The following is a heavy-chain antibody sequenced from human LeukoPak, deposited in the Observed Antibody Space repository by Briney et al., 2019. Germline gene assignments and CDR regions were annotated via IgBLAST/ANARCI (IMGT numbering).Heavy chain of an antibody. D-gene: IGHD3-16*01. V-gene: IGHV3-7*03. J-gene: IGHJ6*02. CDR2: INHSGNVN. Sequence: GGSLRLSCAASGFTFSSYWMNWARQAPGKGLEWVASINHSGNVNYYVDSVKGRFTISRDNAKNSLYLQMSNLRAEDTAVYFCARGGGLDVWGQGATVTVSS. CDR3: ARGGGLDV. CDR1: GFTFSSYW.